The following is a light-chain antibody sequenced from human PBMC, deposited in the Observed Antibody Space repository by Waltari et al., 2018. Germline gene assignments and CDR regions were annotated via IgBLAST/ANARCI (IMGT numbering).Light chain of an antibody. Sequence: DIQMTQSPSSLSASVGDRVTITCRASQSIGSYLNRYQQKPGKTPKFLIYAASSLQSGVPSRFRGSGSGTDFTLTISSLQPEDFATYYCQPSDSTPYTFGQGTKLEIK. J-gene: IGKJ2*01. CDR1: QSIGSY. V-gene: IGKV1-39*01. CDR2: AAS. CDR3: QPSDSTPYT.